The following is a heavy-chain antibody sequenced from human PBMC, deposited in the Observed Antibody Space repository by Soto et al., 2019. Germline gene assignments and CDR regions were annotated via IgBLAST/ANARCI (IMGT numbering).Heavy chain of an antibody. CDR1: GYTFTNYG. J-gene: IGHJ4*02. D-gene: IGHD1-26*01. CDR2: ISTYNGNT. Sequence: QVQLVQSGAEVKKPGASVKVSCKASGYTFTNYGISWVRQAPGQGLEWMGWISTYNGNTNYAQKLQGRVTMTTDTPRGTAHRELRSLGSDDTAVYYGGRARALELGDYWGQGPLFTVSS. CDR3: GRARALELGDY. V-gene: IGHV1-18*01.